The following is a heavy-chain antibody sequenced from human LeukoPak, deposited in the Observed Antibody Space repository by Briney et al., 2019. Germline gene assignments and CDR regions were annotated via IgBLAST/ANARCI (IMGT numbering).Heavy chain of an antibody. CDR3: ARDSTDGVIPRELHPPFDY. J-gene: IGHJ4*02. CDR1: GFTFSSYA. V-gene: IGHV3-30-3*01. D-gene: IGHD1-26*01. CDR2: ISYDGSTK. Sequence: GGSLRLSCAASGFTFSSYAMHWVRQAPGKGLEWVAVISYDGSTKYSADSVKGRFTISRDHSKSTLYLQMNSLRAEDTAVYYCARDSTDGVIPRELHPPFDYWGQGALVTVSS.